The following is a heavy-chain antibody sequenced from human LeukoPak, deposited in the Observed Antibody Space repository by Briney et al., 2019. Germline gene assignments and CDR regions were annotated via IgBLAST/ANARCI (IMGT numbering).Heavy chain of an antibody. CDR3: ARVSGDYWAIDY. J-gene: IGHJ4*02. D-gene: IGHD4-17*01. CDR1: GFSVNNLY. V-gene: IGHV3-66*01. CDR2: IYSGDRT. Sequence: GGSLRLSCAASGFSVNNLYMSWVCQAPGKGLEWVSVIYSGDRTYYADSVKGRFTISRDTSKNTVYLQMNSLRPEDTAVYYCARVSGDYWAIDYWGQGTLVTVSS.